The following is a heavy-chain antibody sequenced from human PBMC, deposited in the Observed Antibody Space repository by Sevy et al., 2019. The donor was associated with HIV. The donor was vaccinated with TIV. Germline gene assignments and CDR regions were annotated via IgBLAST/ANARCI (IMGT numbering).Heavy chain of an antibody. CDR2: IRGYNGYT. V-gene: IGHV1-18*01. CDR3: AKEWKNIGSWFDP. D-gene: IGHD2-15*01. Sequence: ASVKVSCKASGYSFTNYGIGWVRQAPGQGLEWMGWIRGYNGYTNYAQNLQGRVTMNTDTSTSTAYMELRSLRSDDTATYYCAKEWKNIGSWFDPWGQGTLVTVSS. CDR1: GYSFTNYG. J-gene: IGHJ5*02.